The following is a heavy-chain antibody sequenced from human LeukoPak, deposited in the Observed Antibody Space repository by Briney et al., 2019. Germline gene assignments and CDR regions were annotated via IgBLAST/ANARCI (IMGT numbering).Heavy chain of an antibody. D-gene: IGHD3-22*01. CDR3: AKDPPSYYYDSSGYFYY. J-gene: IGHJ4*02. V-gene: IGHV3-48*03. CDR2: ISSSGSTI. Sequence: GGSLRLSCAASGFTFSSYEMNWVRQAPGKGLEWVSYISSSGSTIYYADSVKGRFTISRDNAKNSLYLQMNSLRAEDTAVYYCAKDPPSYYYDSSGYFYYWGQGTLVTVSS. CDR1: GFTFSSYE.